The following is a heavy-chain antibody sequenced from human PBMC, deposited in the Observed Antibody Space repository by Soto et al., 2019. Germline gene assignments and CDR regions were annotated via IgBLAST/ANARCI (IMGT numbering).Heavy chain of an antibody. CDR2: IYATGTT. J-gene: IGHJ5*02. CDR1: GASISGFD. D-gene: IGHD1-1*01. V-gene: IGHV4-4*07. Sequence: SETLSLTCTVSGASISGFDCSWIRKSAWKGLEWIARIYATGTTDYNPSLKSRVMMSVDTSKKQFSLKLRSVTAAETAVYYCGRDPTNTLRDWFDPWGRGISVTVSS. CDR3: GRDPTNTLRDWFDP.